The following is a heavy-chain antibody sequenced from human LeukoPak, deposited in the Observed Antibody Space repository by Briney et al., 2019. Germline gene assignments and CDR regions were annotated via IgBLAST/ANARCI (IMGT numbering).Heavy chain of an antibody. V-gene: IGHV3-33*01. Sequence: GGSLRLSCAASGFTFSSYGMHWVRQAPGKGLEWVAVIWYDGSNKYYADSVKGRFTISRDNSKNTLYLQMNSLRAEDTAVYYCARSIAAARTYYFDYWGQGTLVTVSS. D-gene: IGHD6-13*01. CDR2: IWYDGSNK. CDR1: GFTFSSYG. CDR3: ARSIAAARTYYFDY. J-gene: IGHJ4*02.